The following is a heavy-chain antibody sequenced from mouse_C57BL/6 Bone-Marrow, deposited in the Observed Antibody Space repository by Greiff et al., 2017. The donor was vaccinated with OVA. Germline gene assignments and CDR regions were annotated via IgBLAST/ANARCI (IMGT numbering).Heavy chain of an antibody. CDR1: GYTFTDYY. Sequence: QVQLKESGAELVRPGASVKLSCKASGYTFTDYYINWVKQRPGQGLEWIARIYPGSGNTYYNEKFKGKATLTAEKSSSTAYMQLSSLTSEDSAVYFCARYDYDEGFDYWGQGTTLTVSS. D-gene: IGHD2-4*01. V-gene: IGHV1-76*01. CDR3: ARYDYDEGFDY. CDR2: IYPGSGNT. J-gene: IGHJ2*01.